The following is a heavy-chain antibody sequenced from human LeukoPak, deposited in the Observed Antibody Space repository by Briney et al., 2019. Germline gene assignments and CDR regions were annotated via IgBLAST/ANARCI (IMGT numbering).Heavy chain of an antibody. Sequence: PGGSLRLSCAASGFTFSSYGMHWVRQAPGKGLEWVAFIRYDGSNKYYADSVKGRFTISRDNSKNTLYQQMNSLRAENTAVYYCAKDQPGFWSGYSYDDFDIWGQGTMVTVSS. J-gene: IGHJ3*02. CDR3: AKDQPGFWSGYSYDDFDI. D-gene: IGHD3-3*01. CDR2: IRYDGSNK. CDR1: GFTFSSYG. V-gene: IGHV3-30*02.